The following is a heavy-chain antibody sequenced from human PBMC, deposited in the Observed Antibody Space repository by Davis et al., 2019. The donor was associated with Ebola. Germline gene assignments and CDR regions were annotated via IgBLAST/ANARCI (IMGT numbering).Heavy chain of an antibody. J-gene: IGHJ3*02. Sequence: GESLKISCAASGFTFSYYTINWVRQAPGEGLEWVSSISRSSNYIYYTDSVRGRFTVSRDNAKSSVYMQMNSLRVDDTAVYYCARVDSSSAFDIWGQGTMVTVSS. CDR2: ISRSSNYI. V-gene: IGHV3-21*01. CDR3: ARVDSSSAFDI. CDR1: GFTFSYYT. D-gene: IGHD3-10*01.